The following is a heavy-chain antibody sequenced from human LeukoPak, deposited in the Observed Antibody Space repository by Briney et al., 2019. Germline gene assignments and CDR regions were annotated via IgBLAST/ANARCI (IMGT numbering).Heavy chain of an antibody. J-gene: IGHJ4*02. Sequence: PSETLSLTCTVSGGSISSYYWSWIRQPAGKGLEWIGRIYTSGSTNYNPSLKSRVTMSVDTSKNQFSLKLSSVTAADTAVYYCARGEPRRNMVRGLGDYWGQGTLVTASS. D-gene: IGHD3-10*01. CDR1: GGSISSYY. V-gene: IGHV4-4*07. CDR2: IYTSGST. CDR3: ARGEPRRNMVRGLGDY.